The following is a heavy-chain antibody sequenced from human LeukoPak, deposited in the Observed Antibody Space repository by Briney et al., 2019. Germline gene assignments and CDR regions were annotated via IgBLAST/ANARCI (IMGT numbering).Heavy chain of an antibody. CDR3: AKLVTSATFY. D-gene: IGHD2-15*01. CDR1: GFTFDDYG. Sequence: PGGSLRLSCAASGFTFDDYGMSWVRQAPGKGLEWVSGINWNGGSTGYADSVKGRFTISRDNSKNTLYLQMNSLRAEDTAVYYCAKLVTSATFYWGQGTLVTVSS. J-gene: IGHJ4*02. CDR2: INWNGGST. V-gene: IGHV3-20*04.